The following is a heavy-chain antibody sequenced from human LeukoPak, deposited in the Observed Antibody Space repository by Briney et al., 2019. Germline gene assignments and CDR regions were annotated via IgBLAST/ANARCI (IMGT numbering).Heavy chain of an antibody. CDR2: IYYSGST. D-gene: IGHD5-12*01. J-gene: IGHJ6*02. CDR1: GGSISSYY. CDR3: ARGVGSGYPNYYYYGMDV. V-gene: IGHV4-59*01. Sequence: SETLSLTCTVSGGSISSYYWSWLRQPPGKGLEWIGYIYYSGSTNYNPSLKSRVTISVDTSKNQFSLKLSSVTAADTAVYYCARGVGSGYPNYYYYGMDVWGQGTTVTVSS.